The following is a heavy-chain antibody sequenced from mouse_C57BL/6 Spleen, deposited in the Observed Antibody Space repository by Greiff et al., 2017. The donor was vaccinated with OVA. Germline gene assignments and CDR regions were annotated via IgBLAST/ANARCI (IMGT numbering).Heavy chain of an antibody. CDR3: ARSSTTVVARGYYAMDY. Sequence: QVQLQQPGTELVKPGASVKLSCKASGYTFTSYWMHWVKQRPGQGLEWIGNINPSNGGTNYNEKFKSKATLTVDKSSSTAYMQLSSLTSEDSAVYYCARSSTTVVARGYYAMDYWGQGTSVTVSS. D-gene: IGHD1-1*01. J-gene: IGHJ4*01. CDR1: GYTFTSYW. CDR2: INPSNGGT. V-gene: IGHV1-53*01.